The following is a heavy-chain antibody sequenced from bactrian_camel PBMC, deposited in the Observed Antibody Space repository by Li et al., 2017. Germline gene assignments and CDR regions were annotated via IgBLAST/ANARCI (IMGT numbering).Heavy chain of an antibody. CDR3: ATDGGSTWYNPY. D-gene: IGHD6*01. J-gene: IGHJ4*01. CDR1: GFAFSAYV. Sequence: QLVESGGGLVQPGGSLRLSCAASGFAFSAYVMSWVRQAPGKQREGVAAIYTDDGITTYAESVKGRFTISHDNAKNTLHQQIYRLNVEDTAVYYCATDGGSTWYNPYWGQGTQVTVSP. V-gene: IGHV3S42*01. CDR2: IYTDDGIT.